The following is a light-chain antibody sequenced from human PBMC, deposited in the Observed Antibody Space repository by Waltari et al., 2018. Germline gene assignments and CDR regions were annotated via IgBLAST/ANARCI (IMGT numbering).Light chain of an antibody. Sequence: SSELTQDPAVSVALGQTVRITCQGASLRTYYVSWFHQKPGQAPALVIYGKNNRPSGLPDRFSASSSGSTASLTIIGAQAEDEADYYCHSRDSSGNVLIGGGTKLTVV. CDR1: SLRTYY. CDR2: GKN. V-gene: IGLV3-19*01. CDR3: HSRDSSGNVL. J-gene: IGLJ2*01.